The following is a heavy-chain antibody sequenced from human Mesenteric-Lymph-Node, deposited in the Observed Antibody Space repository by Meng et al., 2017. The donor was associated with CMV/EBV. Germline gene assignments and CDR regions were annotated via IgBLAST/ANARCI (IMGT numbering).Heavy chain of an antibody. Sequence: SVKVSCKASGGTFTSYTFSWVRQAPGQGLEWMGGIIPLLAITNYAQEFQGRVTITTDKSKSTVYMELSSLRSEDTAVYYCARGREVDTALVSKGASWYYFGMDVWGQGTTVTVSS. V-gene: IGHV1-69*10. J-gene: IGHJ6*02. D-gene: IGHD5-18*01. CDR3: ARGREVDTALVSKGASWYYFGMDV. CDR2: IIPLLAIT. CDR1: GGTFTSYT.